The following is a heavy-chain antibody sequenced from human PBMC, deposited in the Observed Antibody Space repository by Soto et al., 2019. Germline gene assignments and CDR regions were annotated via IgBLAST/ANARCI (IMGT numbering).Heavy chain of an antibody. V-gene: IGHV4-34*01. CDR1: GGSFSGYY. D-gene: IGHD3-22*01. J-gene: IGHJ4*02. Sequence: QVQLQQWGAGLLKPSETLSLTCAVYGGSFSGYYWSWIRQPPGKGLGWIGEINHSGSTNYNPSLNSSVTTPADPSRNQYPLKLSPVAAADTAVYHWARGRYDDSSGPLDYWGQGTLVTVSS. CDR3: ARGRYDDSSGPLDY. CDR2: INHSGST.